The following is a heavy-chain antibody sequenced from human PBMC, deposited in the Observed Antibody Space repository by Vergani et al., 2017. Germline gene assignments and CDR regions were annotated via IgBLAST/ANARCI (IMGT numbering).Heavy chain of an antibody. CDR3: AREYDFWSGYRPSGWFDP. J-gene: IGHJ5*02. Sequence: QVQLQESGPGLVKPSQTLSLTRTVSGGSISSGSYYWSWIRQPAGKGLEWIGRIYTSGSTNYNPSLKSRVTISVDTSKNQFSLKLSSVTAADTAVYYCAREYDFWSGYRPSGWFDPWGQGTLVTVSS. CDR2: IYTSGST. CDR1: GGSISSGSYY. D-gene: IGHD3-3*01. V-gene: IGHV4-61*02.